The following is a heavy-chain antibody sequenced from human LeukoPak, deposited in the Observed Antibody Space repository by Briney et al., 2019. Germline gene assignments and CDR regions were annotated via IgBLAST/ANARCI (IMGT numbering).Heavy chain of an antibody. V-gene: IGHV4-34*01. D-gene: IGHD1-26*01. J-gene: IGHJ4*02. CDR1: GGSFRGYY. Sequence: TPSETLSLTCAVYGGSFRGYYWSWIRQPPGKGLEWIGEINHSGSTNYNPSLKSRVTISVDTSKNQFSLKLSSVTAADTAVYYCASDVGAMGYWGQGTLVTVSS. CDR2: INHSGST. CDR3: ASDVGAMGY.